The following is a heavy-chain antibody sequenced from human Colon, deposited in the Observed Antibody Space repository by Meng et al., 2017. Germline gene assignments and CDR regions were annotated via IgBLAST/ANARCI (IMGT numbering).Heavy chain of an antibody. J-gene: IGHJ4*02. Sequence: SETLSLTCTVSGDSIRNYFWSWIRQPPEKGLEWIGYIYNTGSTNSNPSLKSRVTMSVDTSKNQFSLKLTSVTAADTAVYYCARGPGSTGWVQLPWFFGDWGQGALVTVSS. CDR3: ARGPGSTGWVQLPWFFGD. CDR2: IYNTGST. CDR1: GDSIRNYF. D-gene: IGHD6-19*01. V-gene: IGHV4-59*01.